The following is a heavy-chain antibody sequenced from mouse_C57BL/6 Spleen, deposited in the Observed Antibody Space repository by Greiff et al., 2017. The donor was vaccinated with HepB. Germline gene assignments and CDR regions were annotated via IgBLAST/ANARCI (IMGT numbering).Heavy chain of an antibody. CDR1: GFTFSSYA. J-gene: IGHJ4*01. V-gene: IGHV5-4*01. Sequence: EVKVVESGGGLVKPGGSLKLSCAASGFTFSSYAMSWVRQTPEKRLEWVATISDGGSYTYYPDNVKGRFTISRDNAKNNLYLQMSHLKSEDTAMYYCARDQTGDYAMDYWGQGTSVTVSS. CDR3: ARDQTGDYAMDY. CDR2: ISDGGSYT. D-gene: IGHD4-1*01.